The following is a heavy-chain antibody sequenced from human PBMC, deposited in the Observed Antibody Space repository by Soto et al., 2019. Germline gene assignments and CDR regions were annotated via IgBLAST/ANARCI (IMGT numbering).Heavy chain of an antibody. CDR2: ISAYNGNT. CDR1: GYTFTSYG. D-gene: IGHD3-9*01. V-gene: IGHV1-18*01. CDR3: ARGQRYDILTGYPVPTFDY. J-gene: IGHJ4*02. Sequence: ASVKVSCKASGYTFTSYGISWVRQAPGQGLEWMGWISAYNGNTKYSQKLQGRVTMTRDTSTSTAYMELSSLRSEDTAVYYCARGQRYDILTGYPVPTFDYWGQGTLVTVSS.